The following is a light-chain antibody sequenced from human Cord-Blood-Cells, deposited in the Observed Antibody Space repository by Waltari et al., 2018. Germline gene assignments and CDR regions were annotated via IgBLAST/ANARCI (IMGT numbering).Light chain of an antibody. CDR1: SSDVGRYNL. CDR2: EGS. V-gene: IGLV2-23*01. Sequence: QSALTQPASVSGSPGQSITISCTGTSSDVGRYNLVSWYPQHPGKAPKLMIYEGSKRPSGVSNRFSGSKSGNTASLTISGLQAEDEADYYCCSYAGSVVFGGGTKLTVL. CDR3: CSYAGSVV. J-gene: IGLJ2*01.